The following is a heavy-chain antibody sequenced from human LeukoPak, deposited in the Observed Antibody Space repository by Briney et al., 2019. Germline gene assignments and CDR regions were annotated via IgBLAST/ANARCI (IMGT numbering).Heavy chain of an antibody. J-gene: IGHJ4*02. Sequence: PGRFLRLSCAVSGFSVTNNYMSWVRQAPGKGLEWVSVFYVGGATYYADSVKGRFTISRDNSENTLYLQMKSLRAEDTAVYYCARGDGYKFFDYWGQGTLVPVFS. V-gene: IGHV3-53*01. CDR2: FYVGGAT. CDR1: GFSVTNNY. D-gene: IGHD5-24*01. CDR3: ARGDGYKFFDY.